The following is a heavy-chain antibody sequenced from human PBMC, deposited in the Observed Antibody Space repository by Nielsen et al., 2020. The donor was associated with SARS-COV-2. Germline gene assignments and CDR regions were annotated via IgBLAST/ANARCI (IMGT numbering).Heavy chain of an antibody. CDR1: GFIFSTYG. CDR3: AKEGNSGSAYDH. V-gene: IGHV3-30*18. J-gene: IGHJ5*02. Sequence: GGSLRLSCAASGFIFSTYGMHWVRQAPGKGLEWMSFISYDGSNIYHVDSVKGRFTISRDNSKNTLYLQMNSLRAEDTALYYCAKEGNSGSAYDHWGQGTLVTVSS. D-gene: IGHD1-26*01. CDR2: ISYDGSNI.